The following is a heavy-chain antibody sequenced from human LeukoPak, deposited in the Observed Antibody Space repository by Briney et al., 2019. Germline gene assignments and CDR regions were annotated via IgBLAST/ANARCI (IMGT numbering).Heavy chain of an antibody. V-gene: IGHV3-23*01. CDR1: GFTFSSYA. CDR2: ISGSGGST. CDR3: ARELYDSSGYFDY. Sequence: GGSLRLTCAASGFTFSSYAMSWVRQAPGKGLEWVSAISGSGGSTYHADPVKGRLTISRDNSKNTLYLQMNSPRAEDTAVYFCARELYDSSGYFDYWGQGTLVTVSS. J-gene: IGHJ4*02. D-gene: IGHD3-22*01.